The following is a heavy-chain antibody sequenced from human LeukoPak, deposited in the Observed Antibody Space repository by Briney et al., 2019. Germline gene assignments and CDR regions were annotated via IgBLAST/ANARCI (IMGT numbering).Heavy chain of an antibody. Sequence: PGGSLRLSCAASGFTFSSYWMSWVRQAPGKGLEWVANIKQDGSEKYYVDSVKGRFTISRDNAKNSLYLQMNSLRAEDKNAECRGRDYIDFWSRYYLLAYGMDVWGQGTTVTVSS. CDR2: IKQDGSEK. D-gene: IGHD3-3*01. CDR3: GRDYIDFWSRYYLLAYGMDV. V-gene: IGHV3-7*05. CDR1: GFTFSSYW. J-gene: IGHJ6*02.